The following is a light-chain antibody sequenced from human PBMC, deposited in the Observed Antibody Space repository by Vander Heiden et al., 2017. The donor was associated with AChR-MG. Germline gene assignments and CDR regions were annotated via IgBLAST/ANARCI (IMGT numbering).Light chain of an antibody. J-gene: IGLJ2*01. CDR3: SSYSSRRRV. Sequence: QSALTQPASVSGSPGQSITISCTGTSSDVGGYNYVSWYQQNPGKAPILRMYDVSNRPSGVSNCFSGSKSGNNDSLTISGLQAEYESADYSSSYSSRRRVFGGGTKLTVL. V-gene: IGLV2-14*03. CDR1: SSDVGGYNY. CDR2: DVS.